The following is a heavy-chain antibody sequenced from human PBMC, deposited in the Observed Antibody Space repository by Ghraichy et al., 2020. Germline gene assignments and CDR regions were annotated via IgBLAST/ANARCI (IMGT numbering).Heavy chain of an antibody. Sequence: SQTLSLTCTVSGDSITGYYWSWIRQPPGKGLEWLGYIYNIGNTFYNPSLKSRVTMSLDMSRNQFSLELSSVTAADTAVYYCASYYCIGTSCYRTHWLDPWGQGTLVTVSS. D-gene: IGHD2-2*01. CDR1: GDSITGYY. CDR2: IYNIGNT. J-gene: IGHJ5*02. V-gene: IGHV4-59*01. CDR3: ASYYCIGTSCYRTHWLDP.